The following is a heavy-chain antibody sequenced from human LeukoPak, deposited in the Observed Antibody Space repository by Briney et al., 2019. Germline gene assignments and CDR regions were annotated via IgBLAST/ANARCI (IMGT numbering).Heavy chain of an antibody. CDR3: ASPRYYYGSGSYYAPAD. CDR2: IYYSGST. V-gene: IGHV4-39*01. J-gene: IGHJ4*02. Sequence: ETLSLTCTVSGGSISSSSYYWGWIRQPPGKGLEWIGSIYYSGSTYYNPSLKSRVTISVDTSKNQFSLKLSSVTAADTAVYYCASPRYYYGSGSYYAPADWGQGTLVTVSS. CDR1: GGSISSSSYY. D-gene: IGHD3-10*01.